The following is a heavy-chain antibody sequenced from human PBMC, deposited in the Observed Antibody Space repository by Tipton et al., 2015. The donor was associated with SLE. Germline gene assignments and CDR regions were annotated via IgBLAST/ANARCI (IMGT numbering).Heavy chain of an antibody. CDR2: TSDDGSHK. J-gene: IGHJ4*02. CDR1: GFTFSNAW. Sequence: RSLRLSCAASGFTFSNAWMSWVRQAPGKGLEWVAVTSDDGSHKYYAGSVRGRFTVSRDNSNNTLYLQMNSLKPEDTAVYYCSRARAGVRYFDWMPDYWGQGTLVTVSS. V-gene: IGHV3-30*03. CDR3: SRARAGVRYFDWMPDY. D-gene: IGHD3-9*01.